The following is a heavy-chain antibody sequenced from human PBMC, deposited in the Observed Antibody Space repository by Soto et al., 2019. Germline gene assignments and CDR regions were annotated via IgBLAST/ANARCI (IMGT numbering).Heavy chain of an antibody. CDR2: IYYSGST. CDR1: GGSISSYY. Sequence: SETLSLTCTVSGGSISSYYWSWIRHPPGKGLEWIGYIYYSGSTNYNPSLKSRVTISVDTSKNQFSLKLSSVTAADTAVYYCARKVDNWNYIDYWGQGTLVTVSS. D-gene: IGHD1-20*01. V-gene: IGHV4-59*01. J-gene: IGHJ4*02. CDR3: ARKVDNWNYIDY.